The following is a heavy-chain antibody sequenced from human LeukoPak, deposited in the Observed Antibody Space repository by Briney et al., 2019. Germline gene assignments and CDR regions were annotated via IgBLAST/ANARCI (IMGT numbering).Heavy chain of an antibody. CDR1: GYTFTSYD. J-gene: IGHJ4*02. CDR3: ARVGIVGATPAAFDI. Sequence: ASVKVSCKASGYTFTSYDINWVRQAPGQGLEWMGWINPNSGGTNYAQKFQGRVTMTRDTSISTAYMELSRLRSDDTAVYYCARVGIVGATPAAFDIWGQGTLVTVSS. D-gene: IGHD1-26*01. CDR2: INPNSGGT. V-gene: IGHV1-2*02.